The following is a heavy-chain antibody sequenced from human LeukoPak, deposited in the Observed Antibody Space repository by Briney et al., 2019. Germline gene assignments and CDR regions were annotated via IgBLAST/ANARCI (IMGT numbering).Heavy chain of an antibody. CDR1: GFTFSSYA. D-gene: IGHD3-16*01. J-gene: IGHJ4*02. V-gene: IGHV3-30*04. CDR2: ISYDGSNK. Sequence: GRSLRLSCAASGFTFSSYAMHWVRQAPGKGLEWVAVISYDGSNKYYADSVKGRFTISRDNSKNTLYLQMNSLRAEDTAVCYCARDPLPGYDSYAYYFDYWGQGTLVTVSS. CDR3: ARDPLPGYDSYAYYFDY.